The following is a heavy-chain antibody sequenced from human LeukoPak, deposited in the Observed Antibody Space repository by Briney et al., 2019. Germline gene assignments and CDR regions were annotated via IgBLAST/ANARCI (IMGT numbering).Heavy chain of an antibody. Sequence: GGSLRLSCTASGFTFSTYSMNWVRQAPGKGLEWVSFISTSSLYIYYADSVKGRFTISRDNAKNSLHLQMNSLRPEDTAVYYCARRTPQPRPKLVVLVAGTRGNWFDPWGQGTLVTVSS. CDR1: GFTFSTYS. J-gene: IGHJ5*02. CDR2: ISTSSLYI. CDR3: ARRTPQPRPKLVVLVAGTRGNWFDP. D-gene: IGHD6-19*01. V-gene: IGHV3-21*01.